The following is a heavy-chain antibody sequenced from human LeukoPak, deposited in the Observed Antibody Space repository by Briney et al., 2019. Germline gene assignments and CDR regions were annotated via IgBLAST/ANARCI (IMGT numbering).Heavy chain of an antibody. CDR2: ISSSSSTI. V-gene: IGHV3-48*01. CDR3: AAARLLWGPGYMDV. Sequence: PGGSLRLSCAASGFTFSSYSMNWVRQAPGKGLEWVSYISSSSSTIYYADSVKGRFTISRDNAKNSLYLQMNSLRAEDTAVYYCAAARLLWGPGYMDVWGKGTTVTVSS. J-gene: IGHJ6*03. CDR1: GFTFSSYS. D-gene: IGHD2-21*01.